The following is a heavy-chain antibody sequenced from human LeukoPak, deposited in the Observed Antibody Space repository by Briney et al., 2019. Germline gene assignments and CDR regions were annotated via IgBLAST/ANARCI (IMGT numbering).Heavy chain of an antibody. D-gene: IGHD3-22*01. CDR3: ASIDYYDSSGYLDY. CDR2: IYYSGST. Sequence: SETLSLACTVSGGSISSGDYYWSWIRQPPGKGLEWIGYIYYSGSTYYNPSLKSRVTISVDTSKNQFSLKLSSVTAADTAVYYRASIDYYDSSGYLDYWGQGTLVTVSS. V-gene: IGHV4-30-4*01. CDR1: GGSISSGDYY. J-gene: IGHJ4*02.